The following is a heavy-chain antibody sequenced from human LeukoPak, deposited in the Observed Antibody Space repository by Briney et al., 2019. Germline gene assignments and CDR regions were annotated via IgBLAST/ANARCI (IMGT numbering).Heavy chain of an antibody. Sequence: GASVKVSCKASGDVFTGSFIHWVRQAPGQGLEWMGWVSSNTGDTKFSQKFQGRVTMTRDTSSNTAYMELSSLRSDDTAIYYCARADPVAYWGQGTPVTVSS. CDR1: GDVFTGSF. CDR3: ARADPVAY. J-gene: IGHJ4*02. V-gene: IGHV1-2*02. CDR2: VSSNTGDT.